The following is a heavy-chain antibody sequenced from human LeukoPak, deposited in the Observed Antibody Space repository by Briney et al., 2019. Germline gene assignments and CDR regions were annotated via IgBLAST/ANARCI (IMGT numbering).Heavy chain of an antibody. J-gene: IGHJ6*02. D-gene: IGHD3-10*01. CDR2: ISSSSSYI. Sequence: GGSLRLSCAASGFTFSSYSMNWVRQAPGKGLEWVSSISSSSSYIYYADSVKGRFTISRDNAKNSLYPQMNSLRAEDTAVYYCARDHSVLLWFGELNYYYYYGMDVWGQGTTVTVSS. V-gene: IGHV3-21*01. CDR1: GFTFSSYS. CDR3: ARDHSVLLWFGELNYYYYYGMDV.